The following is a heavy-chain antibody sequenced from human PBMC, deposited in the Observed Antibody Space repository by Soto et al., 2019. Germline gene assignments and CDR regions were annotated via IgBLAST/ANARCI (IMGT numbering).Heavy chain of an antibody. Sequence: PVGSLRLSCAASGFTFSSYGMHWVRQAPGKGLEWVAVIWYDATNKYYADSVRGRFTISRDNSQNTLYLQMRSLRPEDTAVYYCAREVCSYDSNGLYVEEFCPGSLNYWGLGTLVTVSS. CDR2: IWYDATNK. CDR3: AREVCSYDSNGLYVEEFCPGSLNY. D-gene: IGHD3-22*01. V-gene: IGHV3-33*01. CDR1: GFTFSSYG. J-gene: IGHJ4*02.